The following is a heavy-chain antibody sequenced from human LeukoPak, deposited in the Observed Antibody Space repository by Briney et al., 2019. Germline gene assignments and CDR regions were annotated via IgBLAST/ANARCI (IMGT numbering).Heavy chain of an antibody. CDR3: ARGRADDYVWGSYRPYHYYYGMDV. Sequence: SETLSLTCAVYGGSFSGYYWSWIRQPPGKGLEWIGEINHSGSTNYNPSLKSRVTISVDTSKNQFSLKLSSVTAADTAVYYCARGRADDYVWGSYRPYHYYYGMDVWGQGTTVTVSS. J-gene: IGHJ6*02. CDR2: INHSGST. D-gene: IGHD3-16*02. CDR1: GGSFSGYY. V-gene: IGHV4-34*01.